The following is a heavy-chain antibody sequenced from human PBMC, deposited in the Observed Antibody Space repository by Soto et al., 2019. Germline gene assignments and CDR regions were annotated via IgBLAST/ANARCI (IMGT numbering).Heavy chain of an antibody. V-gene: IGHV3-53*02. J-gene: IGHJ6*02. CDR3: ASEFWSGSTSNYGMDV. CDR1: GFTVSSNY. CDR2: IYSGGST. Sequence: EVQLVETGGGLIQPGGSLRLSCAASGFTVSSNYMSWVRQAPGKGLEWVSVIYSGGSTYYADSVKGRFTISRDNSKNTLYLQMNSLRAEDTAVYYCASEFWSGSTSNYGMDVWGQGTLVTVSS. D-gene: IGHD3-3*01.